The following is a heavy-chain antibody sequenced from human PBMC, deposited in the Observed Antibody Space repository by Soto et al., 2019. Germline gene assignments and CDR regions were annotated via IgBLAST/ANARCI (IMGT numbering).Heavy chain of an antibody. D-gene: IGHD6-6*01. V-gene: IGHV3-15*01. CDR1: GFTFSNAW. J-gene: IGHJ6*03. CDR2: IKSKTDGGTT. Sequence: EVQLVESGGGLVKPGGSLRLSCAASGFTFSNAWMSWVRQAPGKGLEWVGRIKSKTDGGTTDYAAPVKGRFTISRDDSKNTLYLQMNSLKTEDTAVYYCTTELAGSSSAHYYYYMDVWGKETTVTVSS. CDR3: TTELAGSSSAHYYYYMDV.